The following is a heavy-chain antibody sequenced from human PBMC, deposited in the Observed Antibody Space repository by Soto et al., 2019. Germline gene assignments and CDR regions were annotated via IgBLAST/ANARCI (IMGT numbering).Heavy chain of an antibody. CDR1: GFIFSSYA. J-gene: IGHJ4*02. CDR2: ISGSGGTT. V-gene: IGHV3-23*01. Sequence: EVQLLESGGSLAQPGGSLTLSCAASGFIFSSYAMSWVRQTPGKGLEWVSAISGSGGTTSYADSVKGRFIIARDNSKNALYLHMNRLRAEDAAIYYCPTFFGATGGSGGWPWHFDSWGQGALVTVCS. D-gene: IGHD6-25*01. CDR3: PTFFGATGGSGGWPWHFDS.